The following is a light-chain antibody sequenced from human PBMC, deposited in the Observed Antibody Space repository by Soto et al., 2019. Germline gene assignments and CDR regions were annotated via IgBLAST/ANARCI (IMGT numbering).Light chain of an antibody. J-gene: IGLJ2*01. Sequence: QSVLTQPPSVSGAPGQRVIISCTGSSSNIGAGYHVHWYQQLPGPAPKLLIYDSTARPSGVPDRFSGSKSVTSASLAITGLQAEDEADYYCLSYDSSLGVVFGGGTQLTVL. V-gene: IGLV1-40*01. CDR1: SSNIGAGYH. CDR2: DST. CDR3: LSYDSSLGVV.